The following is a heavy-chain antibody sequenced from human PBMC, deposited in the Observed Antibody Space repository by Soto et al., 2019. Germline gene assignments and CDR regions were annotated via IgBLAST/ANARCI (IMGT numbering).Heavy chain of an antibody. CDR3: AKATYSSGWRYYFDF. Sequence: PGGSLRLSCAASGFTFSNYALSWVRQAPGKGLEWVSAISGSSDHTFYADSVKGRFTISRDNSKGTLYLQVNSLRAEDTAVYYCAKATYSSGWRYYFDFWGQGTQVTVSS. CDR2: ISGSSDHT. J-gene: IGHJ4*02. CDR1: GFTFSNYA. D-gene: IGHD6-19*01. V-gene: IGHV3-23*01.